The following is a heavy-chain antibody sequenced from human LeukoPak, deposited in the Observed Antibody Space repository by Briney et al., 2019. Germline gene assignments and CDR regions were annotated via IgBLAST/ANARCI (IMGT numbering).Heavy chain of an antibody. J-gene: IGHJ4*02. Sequence: QPGGSLRLSCTASGFTFGDYAMSWVRQAPGKGLEWVGFIRSKAYGGATEYAASVKGRFTISRDDSRNTLYLQMNSLKTEDTAVYYCTGDKYYDLWSTYYSASGGDDYWGQGTPVTVSS. CDR1: GFTFGDYA. CDR2: IRSKAYGGAT. V-gene: IGHV3-49*04. CDR3: TGDKYYDLWSTYYSASGGDDY. D-gene: IGHD3-3*01.